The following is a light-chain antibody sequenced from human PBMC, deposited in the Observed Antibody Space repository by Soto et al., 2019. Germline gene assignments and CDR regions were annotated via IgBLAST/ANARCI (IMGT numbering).Light chain of an antibody. CDR2: GVS. CDR3: QQYADSSGT. Sequence: DIQMTQSPSTLSASVGDRVTITCRASQTVSSWLAWFQQKPGKAPNLLIYGVSSVESGVPSRFSGSGSGTDFTVAISNLQPDDFATYYCQQYADSSGTFGQGTKVE. CDR1: QTVSSW. V-gene: IGKV1-5*03. J-gene: IGKJ1*01.